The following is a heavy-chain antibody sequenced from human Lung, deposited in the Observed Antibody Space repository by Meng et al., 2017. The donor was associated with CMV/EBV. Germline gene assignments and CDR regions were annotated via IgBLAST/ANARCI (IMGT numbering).Heavy chain of an antibody. V-gene: IGHV3-7*01. J-gene: IGHJ6*02. Sequence: ESLKISCAASGFTFNSFWMSWVRQAPGKGLEWVASIHQDGSESFYVESVRGRFTISRDNAKNSLYVQMSSLRAEDTAVYYCARELGGYSHGKNSGYHQYGMDVWGQGXTVTVSS. CDR2: IHQDGSES. CDR1: GFTFNSFW. CDR3: ARELGGYSHGKNSGYHQYGMDV. D-gene: IGHD5-18*01.